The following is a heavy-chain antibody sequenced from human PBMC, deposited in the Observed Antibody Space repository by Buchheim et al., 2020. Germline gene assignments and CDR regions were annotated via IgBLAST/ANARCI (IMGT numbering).Heavy chain of an antibody. J-gene: IGHJ4*02. CDR3: ARVEYTTSSMDY. CDR1: GFTFRDYY. D-gene: IGHD2-2*02. CDR2: ITDTSGTV. Sequence: VQLVETGGGLVQPGGSLRLSCAASGFTFRDYYMSWIRQAPGKGLEWVSYITDTSGTVYYADFVKGRFTISRDNAKKTLYLNMNSLRAEDTAIYYCARVEYTTSSMDYWGQGTL. V-gene: IGHV3-11*04.